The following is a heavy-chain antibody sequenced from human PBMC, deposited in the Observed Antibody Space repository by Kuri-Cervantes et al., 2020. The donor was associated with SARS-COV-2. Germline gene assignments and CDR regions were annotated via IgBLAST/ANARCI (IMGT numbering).Heavy chain of an antibody. CDR1: GFSFSSYW. D-gene: IGHD3-22*01. J-gene: IGHJ4*02. Sequence: GGSLRLSCVASGFSFSSYWMHWVRQAPGKGLVWVSRLTNDGSDAIFADSVKGRFTISRDNANNMLYLYMNSLRADATAVYYCASDSITTRDFDYWGQGTLVTVSS. CDR2: LTNDGSDA. CDR3: ASDSITTRDFDY. V-gene: IGHV3-74*01.